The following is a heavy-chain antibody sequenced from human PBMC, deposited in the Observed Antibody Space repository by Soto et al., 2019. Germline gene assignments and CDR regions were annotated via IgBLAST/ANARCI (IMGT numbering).Heavy chain of an antibody. D-gene: IGHD3-3*01. V-gene: IGHV4-59*01. J-gene: IGHJ6*02. CDR1: GGSISSYY. CDR3: ASSTIFGVVSIYYYGMDV. Sequence: PSETLSLTCTVSGGSISSYYWGWIRQPPGKGLEWIGYIYYSGSTNYNPSLKSRVTISVDTSKNQFSLKLSSVTAADTAVYYCASSTIFGVVSIYYYGMDVWGQGTTVTVSS. CDR2: IYYSGST.